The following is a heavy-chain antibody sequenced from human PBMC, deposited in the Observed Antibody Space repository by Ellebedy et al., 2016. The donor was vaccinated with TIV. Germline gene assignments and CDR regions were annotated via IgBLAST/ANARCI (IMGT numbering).Heavy chain of an antibody. CDR1: GFTFSIYW. CDR3: AREGDYQWILPSRC. D-gene: IGHD5-18*01. J-gene: IGHJ1*01. Sequence: GESLKISXVASGFTFSIYWMSWVRQAPGKGLEWVANIKQDAGEKYYVDSVKGRFSISRDNAKNSVYLQMNSLRAEDTAVYYCAREGDYQWILPSRCWGQGTLVTVSS. CDR2: IKQDAGEK. V-gene: IGHV3-7*01.